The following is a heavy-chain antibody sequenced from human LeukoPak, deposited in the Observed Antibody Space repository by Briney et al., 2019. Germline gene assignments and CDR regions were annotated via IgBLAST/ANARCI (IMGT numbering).Heavy chain of an antibody. V-gene: IGHV1-2*06. J-gene: IGHJ4*02. Sequence: ASVKVSCKASGYTFAGYYMHWVRQAPGQGLEWMGRINPNSGGTNYAQKFQGRVTMTRDTSISTAYMELSRLRSDDTAVYYCARVRSSGWLPDYWGQGTLDTVSS. CDR2: INPNSGGT. D-gene: IGHD6-19*01. CDR1: GYTFAGYY. CDR3: ARVRSSGWLPDY.